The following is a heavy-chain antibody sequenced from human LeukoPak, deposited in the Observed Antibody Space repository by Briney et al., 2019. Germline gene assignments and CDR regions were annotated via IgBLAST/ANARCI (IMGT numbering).Heavy chain of an antibody. V-gene: IGHV3-21*01. CDR2: ISSSSTYI. J-gene: IGHJ4*02. Sequence: GGSLRLSWATSGFILSTYAMNWVRQAPGKGLEWVSSISSSSTYIYYADSVKGRFAISRDNAKNSLYLQMNSLRAEDTAVYYCASMGSPSYYYDTSQGFDYWGQGTLVTVSS. D-gene: IGHD3-22*01. CDR1: GFILSTYA. CDR3: ASMGSPSYYYDTSQGFDY.